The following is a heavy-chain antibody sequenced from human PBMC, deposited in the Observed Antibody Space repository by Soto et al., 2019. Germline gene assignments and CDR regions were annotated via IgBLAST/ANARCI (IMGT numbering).Heavy chain of an antibody. Sequence: QVQLQQWGAGPLKPSETLSLTCAVYGGSFSGYYWSWIRQPPGKGLEWIGEINHSGSTNYNPSLKSRVTISVDTSKNQFSLKLSSVTAADTAVYYCARGLYYYDSSGYPYYFDYWGQGTLVTVSS. CDR3: ARGLYYYDSSGYPYYFDY. CDR2: INHSGST. CDR1: GGSFSGYY. V-gene: IGHV4-34*01. D-gene: IGHD3-22*01. J-gene: IGHJ4*02.